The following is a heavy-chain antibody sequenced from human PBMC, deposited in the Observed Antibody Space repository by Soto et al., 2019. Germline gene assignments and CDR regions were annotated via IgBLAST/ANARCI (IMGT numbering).Heavy chain of an antibody. D-gene: IGHD2-21*02. CDR1: GDSISSYY. V-gene: IGHV4-59*01. CDR2: IQNRRST. J-gene: IGHJ5*02. CDR3: ARGLVTGIDWFDP. Sequence: QVQLQESGPGLVKPSETLSLTCTVSGDSISSYYWSWIRQPPGKGLEWIGYIQNRRSTNYNPSLKSRVTISVDTPKNQFALKLSSVTAADTAVYYCARGLVTGIDWFDPWGQGILVTVSS.